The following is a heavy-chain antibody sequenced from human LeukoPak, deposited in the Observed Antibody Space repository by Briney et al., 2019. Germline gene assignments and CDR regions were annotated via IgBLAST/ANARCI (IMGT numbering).Heavy chain of an antibody. CDR3: ARCFNYYDSSGYPLLYAFDI. D-gene: IGHD3-22*01. V-gene: IGHV3-30-3*01. CDR1: GFTFSSYA. J-gene: IGHJ3*02. Sequence: AGSLRLSCAASGFTFSSYAMHWVRQAPGKGLEWVAVISYDGSNKYYADSVKGRFTISRDNSKNTLYLQMNSLRAEDTAVYYCARCFNYYDSSGYPLLYAFDIWGHGTMVTVSS. CDR2: ISYDGSNK.